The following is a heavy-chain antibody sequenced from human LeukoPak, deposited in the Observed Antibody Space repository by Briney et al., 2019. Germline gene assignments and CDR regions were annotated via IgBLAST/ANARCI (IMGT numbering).Heavy chain of an antibody. J-gene: IGHJ3*02. V-gene: IGHV4-4*02. CDR2: IYHSGST. CDR3: ASEYKYDSSGANAFDI. CDR1: GGSISSSNW. Sequence: PSGTLSLTCAVSGGSISSSNWWSWIRQPPGKGLEWIGEIYHSGSTNYNPSLKSRVTISVDTSKNQFSLKLSSVTAADTAVYYCASEYKYDSSGANAFDIWGQGTMVTVSS. D-gene: IGHD3-22*01.